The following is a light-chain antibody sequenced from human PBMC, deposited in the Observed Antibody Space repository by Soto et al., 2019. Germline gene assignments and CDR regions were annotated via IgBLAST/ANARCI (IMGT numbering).Light chain of an antibody. J-gene: IGLJ3*02. V-gene: IGLV2-14*03. Sequence: QSALTQPASVSGSPGQSLTISCTGTTSDIGNSNFVSWYQQHPGKAPKLMIYDVNSRPSGVSNRFSGSKSGNTASLTISGLQAEDEADYYCCSYTTNSTFLFGGGTQLTVL. CDR1: TSDIGNSNF. CDR3: CSYTTNSTFL. CDR2: DVN.